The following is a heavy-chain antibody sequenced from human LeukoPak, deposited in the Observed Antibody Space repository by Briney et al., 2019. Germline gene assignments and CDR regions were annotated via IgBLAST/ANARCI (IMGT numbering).Heavy chain of an antibody. D-gene: IGHD6-19*01. Sequence: GGSLRLSCAVSGFPFSVYEMNWVRQAPGKGLEWVSNIGSSGTTIYYADSVRGRFSISRDDAKSSLHLQMNSLRVEDTAVYYCALLAVASDFDYWGQGALVTVSS. V-gene: IGHV3-48*03. CDR2: IGSSGTTI. CDR3: ALLAVASDFDY. CDR1: GFPFSVYE. J-gene: IGHJ4*02.